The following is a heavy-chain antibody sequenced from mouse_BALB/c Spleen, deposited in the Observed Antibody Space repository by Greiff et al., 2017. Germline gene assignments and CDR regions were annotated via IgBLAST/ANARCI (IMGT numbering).Heavy chain of an antibody. D-gene: IGHD2-2*01. CDR2: INPGSGGT. J-gene: IGHJ4*01. CDR3: ARGGYDGYAMDY. Sequence: VKLQESGAELVRPGTSVKVSCKASGYAFTNYLIEWVKQRPGQGLEWIGVINPGSGGTNYNEKFKGKATLTADKSSSTAYMQLSSLTSDDSAVYFCARGGYDGYAMDYWGQGTSVTVSS. CDR1: GYAFTNYL. V-gene: IGHV1-54*01.